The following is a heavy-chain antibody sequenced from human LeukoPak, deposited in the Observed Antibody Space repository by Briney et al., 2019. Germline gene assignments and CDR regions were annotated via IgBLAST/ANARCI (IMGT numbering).Heavy chain of an antibody. CDR3: ARAVTSSSSWYKWVNWFDP. J-gene: IGHJ5*02. D-gene: IGHD6-13*01. CDR1: GGSISSSNYY. Sequence: SETLSLTCTVSGGSISSSNYYWGWIRQPPGKGLECIGSVYYSGNTYHNPSLKSRVTISVDTSKNQFSLKLSSVTAADTAVYYCARAVTSSSSWYKWVNWFDPWGQGTLVTVSS. CDR2: VYYSGNT. V-gene: IGHV4-39*07.